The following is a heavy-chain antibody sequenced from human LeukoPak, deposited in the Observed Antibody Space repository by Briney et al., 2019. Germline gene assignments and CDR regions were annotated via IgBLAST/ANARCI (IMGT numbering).Heavy chain of an antibody. CDR2: NYHRRSN. Sequence: SETLSLTCAVSGCSISSGYYCWWLQPPAGGVQELVGINYHRRSNYYNPPHKRLTITVVTTTNHYSSMQRSVITAAAAVDYFASTYYNPSLKRRVTISVDTSKNQFSLKLSSVTAADTAVYYCARYYRYQLLTYDAFDIWGQGTMVTVSS. CDR1: GCSISSGYY. D-gene: IGHD3-10*01. V-gene: IGHV4-38-2*01. CDR3: ASTYYNPSLKRRVTISVDTSKNQFSLKLSSVTAADTAVYYCARYYRYQLLTYDAFDI. J-gene: IGHJ3*02.